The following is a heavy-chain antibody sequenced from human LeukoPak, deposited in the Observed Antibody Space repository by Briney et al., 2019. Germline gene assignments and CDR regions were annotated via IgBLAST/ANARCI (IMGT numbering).Heavy chain of an antibody. J-gene: IGHJ4*02. CDR3: ARAALGGYYDSSGCDY. Sequence: GGSLRLSCAASGFTFSSYSMNWVRQAPGKGLEWVSYISGSGSTMYYAGSLRGRFTISRDNAEKSLYLQMNSLRAEDTAVYYCARAALGGYYDSSGCDYWGQGTLVTVSS. CDR2: ISGSGSTM. D-gene: IGHD3-22*01. CDR1: GFTFSSYS. V-gene: IGHV3-48*01.